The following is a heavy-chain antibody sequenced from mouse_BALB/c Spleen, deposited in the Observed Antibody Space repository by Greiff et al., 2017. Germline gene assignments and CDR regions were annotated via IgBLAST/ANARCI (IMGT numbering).Heavy chain of an antibody. V-gene: IGHV5-6-5*01. CDR1: GFTFSSYA. D-gene: IGHD2-3*01. CDR3: ARKEDGYFSWFAY. Sequence: EVKLMESGGGLVKPGGSLKLSCAASGFTFSSYAMSWVRQTPEKRLEWVASISSCGSTYYPDSVKGRFTISRDNARNILYLQMSSLRSEDTAMYYCARKEDGYFSWFAYWGQGTLVTVSA. J-gene: IGHJ3*01. CDR2: ISSCGST.